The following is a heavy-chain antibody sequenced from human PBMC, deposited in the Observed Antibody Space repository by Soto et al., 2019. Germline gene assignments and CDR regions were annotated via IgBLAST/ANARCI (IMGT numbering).Heavy chain of an antibody. J-gene: IGHJ4*02. CDR3: ASNAFEY. Sequence: QVQFLQSGAEVKKPGASVKVSCKTSGYIFTNYPIHWVRQAHGRGLEWVAWINTGNGTTRYSPKLQGRVSLRPDTSASTVYMELTRLRFEDTALYYCASNAFEYWGQGNLVAVSP. V-gene: IGHV1-3*04. CDR1: GYIFTNYP. CDR2: INTGNGTT.